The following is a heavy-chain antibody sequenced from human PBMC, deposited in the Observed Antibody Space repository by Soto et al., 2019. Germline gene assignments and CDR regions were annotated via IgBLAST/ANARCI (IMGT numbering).Heavy chain of an antibody. J-gene: IGHJ6*02. CDR3: ARGSSIAGLYYGMDV. V-gene: IGHV4-31*03. CDR1: DGSISSGGYY. Sequence: SVTLSVTCTVSDGSISSGGYYWTWIRQHPGKGLEWIGYNYYSGITYYNPSLKSRVTISLDTSKNQFSLKLSSVTAADTAVYYCARGSSIAGLYYGMDVWGQGTTVTVSS. CDR2: NYYSGIT. D-gene: IGHD6-6*01.